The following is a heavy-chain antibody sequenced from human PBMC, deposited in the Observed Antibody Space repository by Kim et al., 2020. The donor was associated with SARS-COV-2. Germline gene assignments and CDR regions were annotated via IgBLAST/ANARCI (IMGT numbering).Heavy chain of an antibody. Sequence: GGSLRLSCAASGFTFSSYWMSWVRQTPGKGLEWVANIKQDGSEKYYVDSVKGRFTISRDNAKNSLYLQMNSLRAEDTAVYYCARYPEYYGSGSYLSLPFDYWGQGTLVTVSS. V-gene: IGHV3-7*03. CDR2: IKQDGSEK. CDR3: ARYPEYYGSGSYLSLPFDY. D-gene: IGHD3-10*01. J-gene: IGHJ4*02. CDR1: GFTFSSYW.